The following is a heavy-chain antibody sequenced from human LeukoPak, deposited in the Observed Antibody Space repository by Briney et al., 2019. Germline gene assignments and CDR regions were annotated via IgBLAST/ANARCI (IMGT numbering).Heavy chain of an antibody. D-gene: IGHD1-26*01. J-gene: IGHJ4*02. CDR2: ISSGSSSI. V-gene: IGHV3-21*01. CDR1: GFTFSSYA. Sequence: GGSLRLSCAASGFTFSSYAMSWVRQAPGKGLEWLSSISSGSSSIYYADSEKGRFTISRDNARNSVYLQLNSLRAEDTAVYYCARGARALVTYWGQGTLVTVSS. CDR3: ARGARALVTY.